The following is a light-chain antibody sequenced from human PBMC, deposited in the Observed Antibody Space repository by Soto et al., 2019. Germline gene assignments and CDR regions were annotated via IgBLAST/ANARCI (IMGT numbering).Light chain of an antibody. J-gene: IGKJ1*01. Sequence: ENVLTQSPGTLCLSPGERATLSCRANQRVSSNYLAWYQQMPGQAPRLLIHGASTRVSGVPDRFIGSGFGTDFTLTVIRLDPADFAVYICLQYGSAPRTFGQGTKVEVK. CDR3: LQYGSAPRT. CDR1: QRVSSNY. V-gene: IGKV3-20*01. CDR2: GAS.